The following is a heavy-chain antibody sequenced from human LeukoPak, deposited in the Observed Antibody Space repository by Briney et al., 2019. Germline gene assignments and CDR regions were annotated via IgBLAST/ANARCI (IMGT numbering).Heavy chain of an antibody. J-gene: IGHJ3*02. Sequence: GASVKVSCKASGSTFTSYDINWVRQATGQGPEWMGWMNPKSGNTGFAQKFQGRVTMTRSTSINTAYMELSSPRSDDTAVYYCARRLDSSNWYAAFEIWGQGTMVTVSS. CDR2: MNPKSGNT. CDR3: ARRLDSSNWYAAFEI. V-gene: IGHV1-8*01. D-gene: IGHD6-13*01. CDR1: GSTFTSYD.